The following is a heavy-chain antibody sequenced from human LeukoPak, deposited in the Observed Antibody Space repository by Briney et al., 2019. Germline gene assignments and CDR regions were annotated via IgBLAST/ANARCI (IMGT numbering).Heavy chain of an antibody. Sequence: WETLSLTCAVYGGSFSGYYWSWIRQPPGKGLEWIGEINHSGSTNYNPSLKSRVTISVDTSKNQFSLKLSSVTAADTAVYYCARPKGWLPEAFDIWGQGTMVTVSS. J-gene: IGHJ3*02. CDR1: GGSFSGYY. V-gene: IGHV4-34*01. CDR3: ARPKGWLPEAFDI. CDR2: INHSGST. D-gene: IGHD5-12*01.